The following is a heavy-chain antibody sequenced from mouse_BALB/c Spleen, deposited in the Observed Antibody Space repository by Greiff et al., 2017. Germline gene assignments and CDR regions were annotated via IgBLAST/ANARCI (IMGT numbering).Heavy chain of an antibody. CDR3: AREGAITTVVAPY. Sequence: VQLQQSGPELVKPGASVKMSCKASGYTFTSYVMHWVKQKPGQGLEWIGYINPYNDGTKYNEKFKGKATLTSDKSSSTAYMELSSLTSEDSAVYYCAREGAITTVVAPYWGQGTLVTVSA. V-gene: IGHV1-14*01. D-gene: IGHD1-1*01. J-gene: IGHJ3*01. CDR2: INPYNDGT. CDR1: GYTFTSYV.